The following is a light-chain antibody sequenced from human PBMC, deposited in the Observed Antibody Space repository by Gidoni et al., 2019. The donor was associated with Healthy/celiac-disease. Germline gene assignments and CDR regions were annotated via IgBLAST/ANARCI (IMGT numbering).Light chain of an antibody. J-gene: IGLJ1*01. CDR1: SSNIGSNT. V-gene: IGLV1-44*01. CDR3: AAWDDSLNGYV. Sequence: QSVRTQPPSAPGTPGQRVTISCSGSSSNIGSNTVNWYQQLPVTAPKLLIYSNNQRPSGVPDRFSGSKSGTSASLAISGLQSEDEADYYCAAWDDSLNGYVFGTGTKVTVL. CDR2: SNN.